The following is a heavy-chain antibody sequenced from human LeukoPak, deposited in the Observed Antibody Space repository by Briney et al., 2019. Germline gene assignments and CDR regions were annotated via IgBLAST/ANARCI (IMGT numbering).Heavy chain of an antibody. V-gene: IGHV3-74*01. CDR1: GFTFSSYW. D-gene: IGHD2-21*01. CDR3: ARDGRVKFRDFDY. Sequence: EGSLRLSCAASGFTFSSYWMHWVRQAPGKGLVWVSRINSDGSSTSYADSVKGRFTISRDNAENTLYLQMNSLRAEDTAVYYCARDGRVKFRDFDYWGQGTLVTVSS. J-gene: IGHJ4*02. CDR2: INSDGSST.